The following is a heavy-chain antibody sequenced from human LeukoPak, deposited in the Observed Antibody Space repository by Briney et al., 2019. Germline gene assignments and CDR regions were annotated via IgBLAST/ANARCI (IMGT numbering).Heavy chain of an antibody. D-gene: IGHD6-19*01. CDR1: GFTFTNYW. Sequence: PGGSLRLSCAASGFTFTNYWMTWVRQAPGKGLEWVANIKQDGSEKYYGDSVKGRFTISRDNAKNSLYLEMNSLRVEDTAVYYCARERSSGWCDYWGQGTLVTVSS. J-gene: IGHJ4*02. V-gene: IGHV3-7*01. CDR3: ARERSSGWCDY. CDR2: IKQDGSEK.